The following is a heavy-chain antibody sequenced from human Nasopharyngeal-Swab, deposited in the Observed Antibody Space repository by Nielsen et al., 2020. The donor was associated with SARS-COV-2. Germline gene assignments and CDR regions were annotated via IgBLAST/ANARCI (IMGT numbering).Heavy chain of an antibody. CDR2: INPYSGDT. Sequence: WVRQAPGQGLGWVGCINPYSGDTKYAQKFQGRVTVTRDTSRSTAYIELSRLRSDDTAVYYCARDYYDNYDSDYWGQGTLVTVSS. V-gene: IGHV1-2*02. CDR3: ARDYYDNYDSDY. J-gene: IGHJ4*02. D-gene: IGHD3-22*01.